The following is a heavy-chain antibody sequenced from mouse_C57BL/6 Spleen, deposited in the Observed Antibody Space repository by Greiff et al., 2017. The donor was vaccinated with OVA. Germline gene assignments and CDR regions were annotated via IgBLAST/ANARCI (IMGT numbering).Heavy chain of an antibody. J-gene: IGHJ2*01. CDR2: INPSNGGT. Sequence: VQLQQPGTELVKPGASVKLSCKASGYTFTSYWMHWVKQRPGQGLEWIGNINPSNGGTNYNEKFKSKATLTVDKSSSTAYMQLSSLTSEDSAVYYCARSGMITTVVSTGYYFDYWGQGTTLTVSS. CDR1: GYTFTSYW. D-gene: IGHD1-1*01. V-gene: IGHV1-53*01. CDR3: ARSGMITTVVSTGYYFDY.